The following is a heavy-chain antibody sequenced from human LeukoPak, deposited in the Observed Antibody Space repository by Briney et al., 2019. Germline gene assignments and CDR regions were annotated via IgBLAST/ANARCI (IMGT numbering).Heavy chain of an antibody. CDR3: ARGSDYEGAFDI. Sequence: SQTLSLTCTVSGGSISSDNYCWSWIRQPPGKGLEWIGYIYYTGSTDYNSSLKSRVTISVDTSKNQLSLKLSSVTAADTAVYYCARGSDYEGAFDIWGQGTMVTVSS. D-gene: IGHD5-12*01. J-gene: IGHJ3*02. V-gene: IGHV4-30-4*01. CDR1: GGSISSDNYC. CDR2: IYYTGST.